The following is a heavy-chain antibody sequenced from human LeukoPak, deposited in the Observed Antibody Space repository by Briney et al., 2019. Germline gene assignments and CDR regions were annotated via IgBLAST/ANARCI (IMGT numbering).Heavy chain of an antibody. CDR2: INPNSGGT. J-gene: IGHJ6*02. V-gene: IGHV1-2*02. D-gene: IGHD5-18*01. CDR1: GYTFTGYY. CDR3: ARGGYSYGRNYYGMDV. Sequence: ASVKVSCKASGYTFTGYYMHRVRQAPGQGLEWMGWINPNSGGTNYAQKFQGRVTMTRDTTISTAYMELSRLRSDDTAVYYCARGGYSYGRNYYGMDVWGQGTTVTVSS.